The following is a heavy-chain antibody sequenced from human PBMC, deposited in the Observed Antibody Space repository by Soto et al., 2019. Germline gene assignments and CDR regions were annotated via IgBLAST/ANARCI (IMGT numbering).Heavy chain of an antibody. CDR1: GYSFTNYW. Sequence: GESLKISCKASGYSFTNYWIAWVRQMPGKGLEWMGIIYLGDSDTRYSPSFQGQVTISADMSLNTAYLQWSSLKASDTAMYYCARPSSGYASGFFYWGQGALVTVSS. D-gene: IGHD6-19*01. CDR2: IYLGDSDT. CDR3: ARPSSGYASGFFY. V-gene: IGHV5-51*01. J-gene: IGHJ4*02.